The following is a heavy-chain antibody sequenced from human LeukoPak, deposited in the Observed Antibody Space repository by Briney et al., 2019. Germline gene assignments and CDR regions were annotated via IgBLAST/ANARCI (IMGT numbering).Heavy chain of an antibody. CDR1: GFTFSSYS. D-gene: IGHD2-15*01. V-gene: IGHV3-21*01. CDR3: ASSPGIVVVVAASPPHYYYYGMDV. J-gene: IGHJ6*02. CDR2: ISTSSSYI. Sequence: GGSLRLSCATSGFTFSSYSMNWVRQAPGKGLEWVSSISTSSSYIYYADSVKGRFTISIDKAKNSLYLQMNSLRAEATAVYYCASSPGIVVVVAASPPHYYYYGMDVWGQGTTVTVSS.